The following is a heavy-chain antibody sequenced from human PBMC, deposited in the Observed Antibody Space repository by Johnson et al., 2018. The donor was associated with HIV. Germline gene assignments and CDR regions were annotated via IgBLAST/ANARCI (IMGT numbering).Heavy chain of an antibody. V-gene: IGHV3-33*06. J-gene: IGHJ3*02. CDR1: GFTFSSYG. CDR3: AKQWGVRANGDQENDAFDI. D-gene: IGHD4-17*01. CDR2: IWYDGSNK. Sequence: QVQLVESGGGVVRPGGSLRLSCAASGFTFSSYGMHWVRQAPGKGLEWVAVIWYDGSNKYYADSVKGRFTISRDNSKNTLYLQMNSLRAEDTAVYYCAKQWGVRANGDQENDAFDIWGQGTMVTVSS.